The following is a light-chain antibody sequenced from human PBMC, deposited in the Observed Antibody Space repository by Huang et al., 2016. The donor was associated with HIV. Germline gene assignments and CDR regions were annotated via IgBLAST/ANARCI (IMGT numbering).Light chain of an antibody. J-gene: IGKJ2*01. CDR2: GAS. Sequence: EIVLTQSPGTLSLSPGERATLSCRASQSVSNSYLAWYKQKPGPAPSLLIYGASSRATGRPDRFSCSGSGTDFTLTISRLEAEDFAVYYCQQYGSSPYTFGQGTKLEIK. CDR3: QQYGSSPYT. CDR1: QSVSNSY. V-gene: IGKV3-20*01.